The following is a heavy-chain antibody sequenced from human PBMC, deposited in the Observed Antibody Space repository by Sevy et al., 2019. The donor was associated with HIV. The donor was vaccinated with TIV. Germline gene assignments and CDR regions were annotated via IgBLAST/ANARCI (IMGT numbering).Heavy chain of an antibody. V-gene: IGHV1-24*01. CDR3: ATTATLRYCSSTSCPYV. D-gene: IGHD2-2*01. CDR2: FDPEDGET. J-gene: IGHJ6*02. CDR1: GYTLTELS. Sequence: ASVKVSCKVSGYTLTELSMHWVRQAPGKGLEWMGGFDPEDGETIYAQKFQGRVTMTEDTSTDTAYMELSSLGSEDTAGYYCATTATLRYCSSTSCPYVWGQGTTVTVSS.